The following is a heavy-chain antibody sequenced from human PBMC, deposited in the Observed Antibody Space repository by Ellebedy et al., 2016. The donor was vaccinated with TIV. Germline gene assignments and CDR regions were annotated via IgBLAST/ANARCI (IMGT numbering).Heavy chain of an antibody. V-gene: IGHV3-30*04. J-gene: IGHJ4*02. CDR1: GFTFSIFA. D-gene: IGHD6-19*01. CDR2: ISNVGTNT. Sequence: PGGSLRLSCASSGFTFSIFAMYWVRQAPGKGLEWVAAISNVGTNTFHAAPVKGRFTISRDNSRNTLYLQMNSLRAEDTAVYYCAKDLRPGYSSGEPFDYWGQGTLVTVSS. CDR3: AKDLRPGYSSGEPFDY.